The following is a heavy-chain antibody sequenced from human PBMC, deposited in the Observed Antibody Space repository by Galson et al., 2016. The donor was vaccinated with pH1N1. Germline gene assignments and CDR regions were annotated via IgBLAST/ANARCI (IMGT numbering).Heavy chain of an antibody. CDR2: MNPNNGNA. J-gene: IGHJ2*01. CDR3: ARGPVYWYFDL. Sequence: SCKASGYTLTSYDINCVRQATGQGLEWMGWMNPNNGNADYAPKFQGRVTLTRNASINTAYMELSSLTSEDTAVYYCARGPVYWYFDLWGRGTPVIVSS. V-gene: IGHV1-8*01. CDR1: GYTLTSYD.